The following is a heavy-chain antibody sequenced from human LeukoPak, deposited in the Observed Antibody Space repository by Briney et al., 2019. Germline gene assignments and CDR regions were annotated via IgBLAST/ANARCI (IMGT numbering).Heavy chain of an antibody. CDR1: GGTFSNYA. CDR3: ARWAGYCRITNCYSAFDY. CDR2: ITPIFATP. J-gene: IGHJ4*02. Sequence: SVKVSCKASGGTFSNYAISWVRQAPGQGLEWMGGITPIFATPSYAQKFQGRVTITADESTSTAYMGLSGLRSEDTAVYYCARWAGYCRITNCYSAFDYWGQGTLVTVSS. V-gene: IGHV1-69*01. D-gene: IGHD2-2*02.